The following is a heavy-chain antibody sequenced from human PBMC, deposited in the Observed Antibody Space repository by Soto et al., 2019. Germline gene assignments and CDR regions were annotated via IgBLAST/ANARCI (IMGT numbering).Heavy chain of an antibody. CDR3: ARGVSAGVDY. V-gene: IGHV1-8*01. D-gene: IGHD1-26*01. CDR1: GYSFTSLD. Sequence: QVQLVQSGAEVREPAASVKVSCKASGYSFTSLDINWVRQTAGQGLEWMGWMQPSTGRTGYAQKFQGRVTMTRDTSINTAYMELTTLTSDDTAFYCCARGVSAGVDYWGQGTLVTVSS. J-gene: IGHJ4*02. CDR2: MQPSTGRT.